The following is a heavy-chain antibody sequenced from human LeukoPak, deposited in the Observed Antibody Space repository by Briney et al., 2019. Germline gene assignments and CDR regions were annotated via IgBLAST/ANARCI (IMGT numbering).Heavy chain of an antibody. CDR3: ARGRSNYYDSSGYWRDYYYYGMDV. CDR1: GGSISSNNW. Sequence: SETLSLTCAVSGGSISSNNWWSWVRQPPGKGLEWIGEINHSGSTNYNPSLKSRVTISVDTSKNQFSLKLSSVTAADTAVYYCARGRSNYYDSSGYWRDYYYYGMDVWGQGTTVTVSS. V-gene: IGHV4-4*02. CDR2: INHSGST. D-gene: IGHD3-22*01. J-gene: IGHJ6*02.